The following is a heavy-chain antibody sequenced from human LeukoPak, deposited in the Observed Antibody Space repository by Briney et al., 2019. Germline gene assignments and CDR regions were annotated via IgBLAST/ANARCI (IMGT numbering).Heavy chain of an antibody. CDR2: IKQDGSEK. Sequence: PGGSLRLSCAASGFTFSSYWMSRVRQAPGKGLEWVANIKQDGSEKYYVDSVKGRFTISRDNAKNSLYLQMNSLRAEDTAVYYCARFLSGYSYGNFDYWGQGTLVTVSS. CDR3: ARFLSGYSYGNFDY. V-gene: IGHV3-7*01. J-gene: IGHJ4*02. CDR1: GFTFSSYW. D-gene: IGHD5-18*01.